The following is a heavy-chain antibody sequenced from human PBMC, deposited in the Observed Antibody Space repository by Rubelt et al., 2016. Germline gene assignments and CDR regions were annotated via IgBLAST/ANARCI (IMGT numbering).Heavy chain of an antibody. J-gene: IGHJ4*02. CDR2: IYSGGST. D-gene: IGHD6-19*01. CDR1: GFTVSSTY. CDR3: ARSGSGWDFNY. V-gene: IGHV3-53*01. Sequence: EVQLVESGGGLIQPGGSLRLSCAASGFTVSSTYMNWVRQAPGKGLEWVSIIYSGGSTYYADSVKGRFTISRDNSRNILRLQMKSRRAEDTAVYYCARSGSGWDFNYWGQGTLVTVSS.